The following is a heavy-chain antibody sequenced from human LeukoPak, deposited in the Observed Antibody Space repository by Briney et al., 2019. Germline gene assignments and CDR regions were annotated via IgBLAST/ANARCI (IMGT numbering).Heavy chain of an antibody. Sequence: KTSETLSLTCTVSGYSISSGYYWGWIRQPPGKGLEWIGSIYHSGSTYYNPSLKSRVTISADTSKNQFSLKLRSVTAADTAVYYCARGWRECSGGSCPRLYWFDPWGQGTLDTVSS. D-gene: IGHD2-15*01. CDR1: GYSISSGYY. V-gene: IGHV4-38-2*02. J-gene: IGHJ5*02. CDR2: IYHSGST. CDR3: ARGWRECSGGSCPRLYWFDP.